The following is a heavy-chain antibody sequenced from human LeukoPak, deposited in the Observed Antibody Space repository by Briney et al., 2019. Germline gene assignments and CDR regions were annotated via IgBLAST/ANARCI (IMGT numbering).Heavy chain of an antibody. V-gene: IGHV4-61*08. CDR2: IYYSGST. CDR1: VGPDNSRDHY. J-gene: IGHJ4*02. Sequence: SETLSLTCTVSVGPDNSRDHYCRSVCQPPGKGLDRNKYIYYSGSTNYNPSLKSRVTILIDTSKNQFSLNLRSVTAADTAMYYCARSRYSSGWYYFDYWGQGTLVTVSS. D-gene: IGHD6-19*01. CDR3: ARSRYSSGWYYFDY.